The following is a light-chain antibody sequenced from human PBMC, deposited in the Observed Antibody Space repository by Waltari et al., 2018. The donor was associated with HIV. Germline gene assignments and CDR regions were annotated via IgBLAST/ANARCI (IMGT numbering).Light chain of an antibody. J-gene: IGLJ1*01. V-gene: IGLV1-44*01. CDR3: ATWDDSLGTYV. CDR1: NSNTGSNT. CDR2: SDN. Sequence: QSVLTQPPSASGTPGQRVTISCSGGNSNTGSNTVNWYRQLPGTAPKLLIYSDNQLPSGGPDRISGSKSGTSASLAISGLQSEDEADYYCATWDDSLGTYVFGTATKVTVL.